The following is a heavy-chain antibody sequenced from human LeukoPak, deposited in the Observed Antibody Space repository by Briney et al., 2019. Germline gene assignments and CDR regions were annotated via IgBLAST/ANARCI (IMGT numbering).Heavy chain of an antibody. CDR2: IYYSGST. CDR1: GGSISSSSYY. J-gene: IGHJ6*03. CDR3: ARVVSPYYDFWSGYYTVYYYYYMDV. V-gene: IGHV4-39*07. Sequence: SETLSLTCTVSGGSISSSSYYWGWIRQPPGKGLEWIGSIYYSGSTYYNPSLKSRVTISVDTSKNQFSLKLSSVTAADTAVYYCARVVSPYYDFWSGYYTVYYYYYMDVWGKGTTVTVSS. D-gene: IGHD3-3*01.